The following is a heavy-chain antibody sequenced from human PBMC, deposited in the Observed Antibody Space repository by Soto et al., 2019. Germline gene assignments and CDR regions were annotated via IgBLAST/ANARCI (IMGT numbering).Heavy chain of an antibody. CDR2: IYYSGST. CDR3: ARDQSRTGTTLYYYMDV. D-gene: IGHD1-1*01. Sequence: PSETLSLTCTVSGGSISSYYWSWIRQPPGKGLEWIGYIYYSGSTNYNPSLKSRVTISVDTSKNQFSLKLSSMTAADTAVYYCARDQSRTGTTLYYYMDVWGKGTTVTVSS. J-gene: IGHJ6*03. CDR1: GGSISSYY. V-gene: IGHV4-59*01.